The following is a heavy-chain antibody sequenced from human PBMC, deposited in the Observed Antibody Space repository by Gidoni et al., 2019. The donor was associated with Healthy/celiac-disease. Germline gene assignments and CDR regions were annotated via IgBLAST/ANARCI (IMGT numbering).Heavy chain of an antibody. CDR1: GGSISSYY. J-gene: IGHJ3*02. CDR2: IYYSGST. V-gene: IGHV4-59*01. D-gene: IGHD6-13*01. Sequence: QVQLQESGPGLVKPSETLSLTCTVSGGSISSYYWSWIRQPPGKGLEWIGYIYYSGSTNYNPSLKSLVTISVDTSKNQFSLKLSSVTAADTAVYYCARVRGGLSSSWYGGDAFDIWGQGTMVTVSS. CDR3: ARVRGGLSSSWYGGDAFDI.